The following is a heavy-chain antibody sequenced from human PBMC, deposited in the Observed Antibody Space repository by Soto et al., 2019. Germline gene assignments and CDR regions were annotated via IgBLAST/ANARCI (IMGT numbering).Heavy chain of an antibody. D-gene: IGHD3-10*01. CDR1: GYTFTGYY. J-gene: IGHJ6*02. Sequence: ASVKVSCKASGYTFTGYYMHWVRQAPGQGLEWMGWINPNSGGTNYAQKFQGRVAMTRDTSISTAYMELSRLRSDDTAVYYCARDPVPRDYYYNMDVWGQGTTVTVSS. CDR3: ARDPVPRDYYYNMDV. V-gene: IGHV1-2*02. CDR2: INPNSGGT.